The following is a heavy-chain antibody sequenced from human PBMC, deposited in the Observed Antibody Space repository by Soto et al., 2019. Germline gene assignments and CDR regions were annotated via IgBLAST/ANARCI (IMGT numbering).Heavy chain of an antibody. CDR1: GGSISSYY. Sequence: SETLSLTCTVSGGSISSYYWSWIRQPPGKGLEWIGYIYYSGSTNYNPSLKSRVTISIDTSKNQFSLKLSSVTAADTAVYYCARDGRLRTRDYYYYGMDVWGQGTTVTVSS. J-gene: IGHJ6*02. V-gene: IGHV4-59*01. CDR3: ARDGRLRTRDYYYYGMDV. D-gene: IGHD5-12*01. CDR2: IYYSGST.